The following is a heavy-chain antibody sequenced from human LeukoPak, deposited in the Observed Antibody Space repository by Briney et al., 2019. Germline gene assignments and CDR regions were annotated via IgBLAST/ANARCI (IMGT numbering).Heavy chain of an antibody. CDR2: IRYDGSNK. Sequence: PGGSLRLPCAASGFTFSSYGMHWVRQAPGKGPEWVAFIRYDGSNKYYADSVKGRFTISRDNSKNTLYLQMNSLRAEDTAVYYCAKDEDRQLVYAAFDYWGQGTLVTVSS. J-gene: IGHJ4*02. CDR1: GFTFSSYG. CDR3: AKDEDRQLVYAAFDY. V-gene: IGHV3-30*02. D-gene: IGHD6-6*01.